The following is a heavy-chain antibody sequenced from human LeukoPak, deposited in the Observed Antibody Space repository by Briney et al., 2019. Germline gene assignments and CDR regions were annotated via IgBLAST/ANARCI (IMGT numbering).Heavy chain of an antibody. CDR1: GYTFTGYY. D-gene: IGHD3-10*01. V-gene: IGHV1-2*02. Sequence: ASVKVSYKASGYTFTGYYMHWVRQAPGQGLEWMGWINPNSGGTNYAQKFQGRVTMTRDTSISTAYMEQSRLRSDDTAVYYCARDDDYYGSGRYYKDGYYYYYGMDVWGQGTTVTVSS. CDR3: ARDDDYYGSGRYYKDGYYYYYGMDV. J-gene: IGHJ6*02. CDR2: INPNSGGT.